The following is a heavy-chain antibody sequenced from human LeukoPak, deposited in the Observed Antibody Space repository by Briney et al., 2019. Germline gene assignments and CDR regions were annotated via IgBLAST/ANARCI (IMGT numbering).Heavy chain of an antibody. CDR1: GDSVSSNSAA. Sequence: SQTLSLTCAIFGDSVSSNSAAWNWIRQSPSRGLEWLGRTYYRSKWYNDYAVSVKSRITINPDTSKNQFSLQLNSVTPEDTAVYYCAREGLLWFGEFPYYFDYWGQGTLVTVSS. D-gene: IGHD3-10*01. J-gene: IGHJ4*02. CDR3: AREGLLWFGEFPYYFDY. V-gene: IGHV6-1*01. CDR2: TYYRSKWYN.